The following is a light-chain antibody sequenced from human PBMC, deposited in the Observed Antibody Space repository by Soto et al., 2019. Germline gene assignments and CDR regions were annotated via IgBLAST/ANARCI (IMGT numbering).Light chain of an antibody. Sequence: DIVMTQSPDSLAVSLGERATINCKSSQSVLYSSNNKNYLAWYQQKPGQPPKLLIYWASTLESGVPDRFSGSGSGTDFTLTISSLQAEDVAVYYCQQYYSTPTWTFGQGTKGEIK. V-gene: IGKV4-1*01. J-gene: IGKJ1*01. CDR1: QSVLYSSNNKNY. CDR3: QQYYSTPTWT. CDR2: WAS.